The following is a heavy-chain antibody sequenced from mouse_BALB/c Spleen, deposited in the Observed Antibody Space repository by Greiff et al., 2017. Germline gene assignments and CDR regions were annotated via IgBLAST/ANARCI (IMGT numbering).Heavy chain of an antibody. D-gene: IGHD2-1*01. CDR1: GFTFSSFG. CDR2: ISSGSSTI. V-gene: IGHV5-17*02. CDR3: ARYGNYWYFDV. Sequence: DVHLVESGGGLVQPGGSRKLSCAASGFTFSSFGMHWVRQAPEKGLEWVAYISSGSSTIYYADTVKGRFTISRDNPKNTLFLQMTSLRSEDTAMYYCARYGNYWYFDVWGAGTTVTVSA. J-gene: IGHJ1*01.